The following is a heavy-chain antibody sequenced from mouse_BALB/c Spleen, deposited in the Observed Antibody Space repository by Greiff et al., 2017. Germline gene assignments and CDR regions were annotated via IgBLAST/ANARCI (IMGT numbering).Heavy chain of an antibody. J-gene: IGHJ4*01. CDR1: GFTFSSFG. CDR2: ISSGSSTI. Sequence: DVHLVESGGGLVQPGGSRKLSCAASGFTFSSFGMHWVRQAPEKGLEWVAYISSGSSTIYYADTVKGRFTISRDNPKNTLFLQMTSLRSEDTAMYYCARSGGDYAMDYWGQGTSVTVSS. V-gene: IGHV5-17*02. CDR3: ARSGGDYAMDY.